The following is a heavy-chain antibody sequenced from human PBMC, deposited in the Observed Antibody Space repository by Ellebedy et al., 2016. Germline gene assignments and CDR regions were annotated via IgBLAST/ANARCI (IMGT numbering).Heavy chain of an antibody. CDR3: ATTTHYSGSYVGWFDP. V-gene: IGHV1-24*01. CDR1: GYTLTELS. J-gene: IGHJ5*02. Sequence: ASVKVSCXVSGYTLTELSMHWVRQAPGKGLEWMGGFDPEDGETIYAQKFQGRVTMTEDTSTDTAYMELSSLRSEDTAVYYCATTTHYSGSYVGWFDPWGQGTLVTVSS. CDR2: FDPEDGET. D-gene: IGHD1-26*01.